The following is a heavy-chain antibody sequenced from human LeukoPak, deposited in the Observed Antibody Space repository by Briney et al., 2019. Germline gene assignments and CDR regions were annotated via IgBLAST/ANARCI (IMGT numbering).Heavy chain of an antibody. V-gene: IGHV1-3*01. J-gene: IGHJ1*01. CDR1: GYTFTSYA. Sequence: ASVKVSCKASGYTFTSYAMHWVRQAPGQRLEWMGWINAGNGNTKYSQKFQGRVTITGDTSASTAYMELSSLRSEDTAVYYCANTVAGTPLAEYFQHWGQGTLVTVSS. D-gene: IGHD6-19*01. CDR3: ANTVAGTPLAEYFQH. CDR2: INAGNGNT.